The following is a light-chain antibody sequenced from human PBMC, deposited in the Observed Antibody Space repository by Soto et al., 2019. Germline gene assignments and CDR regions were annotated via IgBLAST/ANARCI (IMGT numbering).Light chain of an antibody. V-gene: IGKV3-15*01. Sequence: EILMTQSPATLSVSPGERATLSCRASQSVSSYLAWYQQKPGQPPRLLIYDTSTRATGIPARFSGSGSGTEFTLTISSLQSEDFAIYYCQQYNKWPPITFGQGTRLEIK. CDR2: DTS. CDR1: QSVSSY. CDR3: QQYNKWPPIT. J-gene: IGKJ5*01.